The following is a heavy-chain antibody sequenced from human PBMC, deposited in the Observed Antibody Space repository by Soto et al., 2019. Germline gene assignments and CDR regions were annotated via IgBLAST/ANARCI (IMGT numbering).Heavy chain of an antibody. V-gene: IGHV1-69*06. J-gene: IGHJ6*02. Sequence: QVQMVQSGAEVKKPGSSVKVSCKASGGTFSSYAISWVRQAPGQGLEWMGGIIPIFGTTTYAQKFQGRVTITADKSTSTAYMDLSSLRSEDTAVYFCAREGYIYGQSRYHYYAMDVWGQGTTVTVSS. CDR1: GGTFSSYA. CDR3: AREGYIYGQSRYHYYAMDV. CDR2: IIPIFGTT. D-gene: IGHD5-18*01.